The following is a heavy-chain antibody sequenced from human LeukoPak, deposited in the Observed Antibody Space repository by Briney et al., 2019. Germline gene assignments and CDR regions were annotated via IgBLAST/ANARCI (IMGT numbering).Heavy chain of an antibody. CDR3: AKDYSGVN. Sequence: PGASLRLSCAASGFTFNTYAMSWVRQAPGKGLEWVSGISNSASYTYYADSVRGRFTISRDNSKNTLYLQMNSLRGEDTAIYCCAKDYSGVNWGQGTLVTVSS. V-gene: IGHV3-23*01. CDR2: ISNSASYT. D-gene: IGHD2-15*01. J-gene: IGHJ4*02. CDR1: GFTFNTYA.